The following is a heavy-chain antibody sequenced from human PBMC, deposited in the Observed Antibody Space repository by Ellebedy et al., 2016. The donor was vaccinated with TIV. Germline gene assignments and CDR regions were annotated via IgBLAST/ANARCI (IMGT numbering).Heavy chain of an antibody. V-gene: IGHV3-48*02. D-gene: IGHD6-19*01. CDR1: GFTFSSYS. CDR2: ISSSSSTI. J-gene: IGHJ3*02. Sequence: PGGSLRLSCAASGFTFSSYSMNWVRQAPGKGLEWVSYISSSSSTIYYADSVKGRFTISRDNAKKSLYLQMNSLRDEDTAVYYCARRRTVAVAGKVLDALDIWGQGTMVTVSS. CDR3: ARRRTVAVAGKVLDALDI.